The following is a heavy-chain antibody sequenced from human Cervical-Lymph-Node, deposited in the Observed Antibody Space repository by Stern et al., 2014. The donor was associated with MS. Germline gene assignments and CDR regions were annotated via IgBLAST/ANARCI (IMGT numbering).Heavy chain of an antibody. J-gene: IGHJ4*02. CDR1: GFPLGTYW. V-gene: IGHV3-74*02. CDR3: ARGSYYFDY. Sequence: LVQSGGGLVQPGGSLRLSCAASGFPLGTYWMPWVRQAPGKGLVWVSRINTDASSTNYADSVKGRFTISRDNAKNTLYLQMNSLRAEDTAVYYCARGSYYFDYWGQGTLVTVSS. D-gene: IGHD3-16*02. CDR2: INTDASST.